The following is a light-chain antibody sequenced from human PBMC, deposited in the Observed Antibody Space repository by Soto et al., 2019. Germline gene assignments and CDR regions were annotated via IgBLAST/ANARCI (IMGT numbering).Light chain of an antibody. CDR3: QVWDSSSVHVV. V-gene: IGLV3-21*04. CDR1: NIGSKG. CDR2: YDS. J-gene: IGLJ2*01. Sequence: SYELTQPPSVSVAPGKTARITCGGNNIGSKGVHWYQQKPGQAPVLVIYYDSDRPSGIPERFSGSNSGNTATLTISRVEAGDEADYYCQVWDSSSVHVVFGGGTKLTVL.